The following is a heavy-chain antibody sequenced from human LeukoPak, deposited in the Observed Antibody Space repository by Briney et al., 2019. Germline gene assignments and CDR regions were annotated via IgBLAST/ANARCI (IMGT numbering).Heavy chain of an antibody. Sequence: PGGSLRLSCAASGFTVSSNYMSWVRQAPGKGLEWVSVIYSGGSTYYADSVKGRFTISRDNCKNTLYLQMNSLRAEDTAVYYCATARIAAARYFDLWGRGTLVTVSS. CDR3: ATARIAAARYFDL. CDR2: IYSGGST. D-gene: IGHD6-13*01. J-gene: IGHJ2*01. CDR1: GFTVSSNY. V-gene: IGHV3-53*01.